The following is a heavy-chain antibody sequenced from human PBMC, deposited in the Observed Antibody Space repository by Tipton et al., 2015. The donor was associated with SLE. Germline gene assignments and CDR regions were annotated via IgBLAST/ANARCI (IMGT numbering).Heavy chain of an antibody. CDR3: ARDRVVGTTDYYYMDV. CDR1: GYSISSGYY. J-gene: IGHJ6*03. D-gene: IGHD1-26*01. CDR2: IYHGGST. V-gene: IGHV4-38-2*02. Sequence: GLVKPSETLSLTCAVSGYSISSGYYWGWIRQPPGKGLEWIGSIYHGGSTFYNPSLKSRVTISVDTSKNQFSLKLNSVTAADTAVYFCARDRVVGTTDYYYMDVWGKGTTVTVSS.